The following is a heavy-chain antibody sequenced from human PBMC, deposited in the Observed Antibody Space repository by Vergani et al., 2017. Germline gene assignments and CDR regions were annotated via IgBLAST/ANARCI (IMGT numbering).Heavy chain of an antibody. CDR2: IYYSGST. Sequence: QVQLQESGPGLVKPSQTLTLTCTVSGGSISSGGYYWSWIRQHPGKGLEWIGYIYYSGSTYYNPSLKSRVTISVDTSKNQFSLKLSSVTAADTAVYYCAREITIFGVVDYWGQGTLVTVSS. CDR1: GGSISSGGYY. D-gene: IGHD3-3*01. CDR3: AREITIFGVVDY. V-gene: IGHV4-31*03. J-gene: IGHJ4*02.